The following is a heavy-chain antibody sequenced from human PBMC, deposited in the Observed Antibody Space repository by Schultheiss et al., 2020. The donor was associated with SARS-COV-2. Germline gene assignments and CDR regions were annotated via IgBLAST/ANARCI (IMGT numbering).Heavy chain of an antibody. D-gene: IGHD2-2*02. CDR2: IYYSGST. Sequence: SETLSLTCTVSGGSISSGDYYWSWIRQPPGKGLEWIGSIYYSGSTYYNPSLKSRVTISVDRSKNQFSLKLSSVTAADTAVYYCARGRVVVVPAAISSGMDVWGQGTTVTVSS. CDR3: ARGRVVVVPAAISSGMDV. J-gene: IGHJ6*02. V-gene: IGHV4-39*07. CDR1: GGSISSGDYY.